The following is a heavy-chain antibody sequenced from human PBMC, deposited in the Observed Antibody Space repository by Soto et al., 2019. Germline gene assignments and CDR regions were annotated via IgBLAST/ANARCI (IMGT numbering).Heavy chain of an antibody. J-gene: IGHJ6*02. V-gene: IGHV1-69*06. CDR1: GGTFSSYA. CDR3: ARVPTPRREWLSYFYYGMDV. D-gene: IGHD3-3*01. CDR2: IIPIFGTA. Sequence: ASVKVSCKASGGTFSSYAISWVRQAPGQGLEWMGGIIPIFGTANYAQKFQGRVTITADKSTSTAYMELSSLRSEDTAVYYCARVPTPRREWLSYFYYGMDVWGQGTTVTVSS.